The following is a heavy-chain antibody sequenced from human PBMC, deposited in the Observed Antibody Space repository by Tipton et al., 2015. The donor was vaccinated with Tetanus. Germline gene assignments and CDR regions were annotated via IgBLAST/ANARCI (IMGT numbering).Heavy chain of an antibody. V-gene: IGHV1-69*01. Sequence: QSGAEVKKPGSSVKVSCKASGGNFYSFAIIWVRQAPGQGPEWMGGFIPIFGSPSYAPKFQGKVTITADASTTTVYMDLDSLTSEDTAIYFCATAIYGFNSVRIYYGLDVGGQGTTVTVSS. D-gene: IGHD5-24*01. J-gene: IGHJ6*02. CDR2: FIPIFGSP. CDR3: ATAIYGFNSVRIYYGLDV. CDR1: GGNFYSFA.